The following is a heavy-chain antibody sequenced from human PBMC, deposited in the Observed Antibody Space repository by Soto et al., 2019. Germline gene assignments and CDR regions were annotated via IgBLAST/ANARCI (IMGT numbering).Heavy chain of an antibody. V-gene: IGHV1-18*01. CDR1: GYTFTSYG. J-gene: IGHJ3*02. CDR3: ARIKGYCGGATGTDAFDI. Sequence: QVQLVQSGAEVKKPGASVKVSCKASGYTFTSYGISWVRQAPGQGPEWMGWISTYNGNTNFAQKVQDRITMTTDTSTSTAYMELRSLTFDDTAVYYCARIKGYCGGATGTDAFDIWGQGTKVTVSS. CDR2: ISTYNGNT. D-gene: IGHD2-15*01.